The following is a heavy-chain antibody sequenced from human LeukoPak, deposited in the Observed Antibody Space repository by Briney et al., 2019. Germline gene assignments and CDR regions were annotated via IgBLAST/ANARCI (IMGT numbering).Heavy chain of an antibody. CDR2: INWNGGST. Sequence: PGGSLRLSCAASGFTFDDYGMSWVRQAPGKGLEWVSGINWNGGSTGYADSVKGRFTISRDNAKNSLYLQMNSLRAEDTALYYCARVTGGEQLVRDSQALPRGWFDPWGQGTLVTVSS. D-gene: IGHD6-6*01. J-gene: IGHJ5*02. CDR1: GFTFDDYG. V-gene: IGHV3-20*04. CDR3: ARVTGGEQLVRDSQALPRGWFDP.